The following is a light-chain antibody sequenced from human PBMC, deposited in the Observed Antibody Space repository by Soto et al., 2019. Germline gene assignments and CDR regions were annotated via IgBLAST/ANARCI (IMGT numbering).Light chain of an antibody. V-gene: IGKV1-5*01. J-gene: IGKJ2*01. CDR3: QQYNSYPYT. CDR2: DAS. CDR1: QSISSW. Sequence: DIQMTQSPSTLSASVGDRVTITCRASQSISSWLAWYQQKPGKAPKLLIYDASSLESGVPSRLSGSGSGTEFTLTISSPQPDDFAPYYCQQYNSYPYTFGQGTKLEIK.